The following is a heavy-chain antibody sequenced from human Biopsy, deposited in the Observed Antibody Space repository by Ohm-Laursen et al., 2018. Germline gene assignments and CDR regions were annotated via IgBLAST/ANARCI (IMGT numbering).Heavy chain of an antibody. Sequence: SGTLSLTCTVSGVSISSYFWSWIRQPPGKGLQWIGYVYYTGSTDYNPSLQSRVTISVDTSKNHFSLRLRSVTPADAAVYYSARDRGYYYDRTAPGYFDLWGRDTLVTVSS. CDR3: ARDRGYYYDRTAPGYFDL. CDR1: GVSISSYF. J-gene: IGHJ2*01. D-gene: IGHD3-22*01. CDR2: VYYTGST. V-gene: IGHV4-59*01.